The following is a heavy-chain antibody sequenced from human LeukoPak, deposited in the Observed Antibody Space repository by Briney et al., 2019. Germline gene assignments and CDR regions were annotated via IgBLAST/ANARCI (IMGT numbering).Heavy chain of an antibody. D-gene: IGHD2-2*01. CDR3: ARANALYCSSTSCLFDY. CDR1: GYTFTGYY. J-gene: IGHJ4*02. Sequence: ASVKVSCKASGYTFTGYYMHWVRQAPGQGLEWMGWINPNSGGTNYARKFQGWVTMTRDTSISTAYMELSRLRSDDTAIYYCARANALYCSSTSCLFDYWGQGTLVTVSS. V-gene: IGHV1-2*04. CDR2: INPNSGGT.